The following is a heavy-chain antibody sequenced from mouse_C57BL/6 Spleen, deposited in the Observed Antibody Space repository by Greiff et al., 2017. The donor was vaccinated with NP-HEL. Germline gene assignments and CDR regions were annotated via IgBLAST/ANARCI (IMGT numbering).Heavy chain of an antibody. CDR3: TRWGSNYVAWFAY. CDR2: IDPETGGT. CDR1: GYTFTDYE. J-gene: IGHJ3*01. Sequence: QVQLKESGAELVRPGASVTLSCKASGYTFTDYEMHWVKQTPVHGLEWIGAIDPETGGTAYNQKFKGKAILTADKSSSTAYMELRSLTSEDSAVYYGTRWGSNYVAWFAYWGQGTLVTVSA. D-gene: IGHD2-5*01. V-gene: IGHV1-15*01.